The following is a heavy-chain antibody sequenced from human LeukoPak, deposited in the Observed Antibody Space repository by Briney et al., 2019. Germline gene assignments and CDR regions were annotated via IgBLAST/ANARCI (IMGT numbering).Heavy chain of an antibody. D-gene: IGHD3-22*01. CDR1: GFTFSSYG. CDR2: ISHDGSNQ. CDR3: ARPIYYYDTSGYGLDAFDI. Sequence: GGSLRLSCAASGFTFSSYGMHWVRQAPGKGLEWVAIISHDGSNQYYADSVKGRFTISRDNSKNMLYLQMNSLRAEDTAVYYCARPIYYYDTSGYGLDAFDIWGQGTMVTVSS. J-gene: IGHJ3*02. V-gene: IGHV3-30*03.